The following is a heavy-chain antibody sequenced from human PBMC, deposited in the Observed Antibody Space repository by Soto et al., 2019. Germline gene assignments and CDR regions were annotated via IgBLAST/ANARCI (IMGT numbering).Heavy chain of an antibody. V-gene: IGHV3-48*01. J-gene: IGHJ4*02. CDR1: GFTFSSYS. CDR3: ARDIDG. D-gene: IGHD2-15*01. Sequence: EVQVVESGGGLVQPGGSLRLSCAASGFTFSSYSMNWVRQAPGKGLEWVSYISSSSSTIFYADSVKGRFSISRDNAKNSLYLQMNSLRAEDTAVYYCARDIDGGGQGTLVTVSS. CDR2: ISSSSSTI.